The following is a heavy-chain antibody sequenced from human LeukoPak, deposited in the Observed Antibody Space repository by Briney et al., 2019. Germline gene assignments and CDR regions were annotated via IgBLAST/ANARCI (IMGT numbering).Heavy chain of an antibody. CDR1: GYSFTNYW. V-gene: IGHV5-51*01. CDR2: IYPGDSDT. Sequence: GESLRISCKVSGYSFTNYWIGWVRQMPGKGLEYMGIIYPGDSDTIYSPSFQGQVTISADKSISTAYLQWSSLKASVTAMYYCARSTDGYNSHWGQGTLVTVSS. CDR3: ARSTDGYNSH. D-gene: IGHD5-24*01. J-gene: IGHJ4*02.